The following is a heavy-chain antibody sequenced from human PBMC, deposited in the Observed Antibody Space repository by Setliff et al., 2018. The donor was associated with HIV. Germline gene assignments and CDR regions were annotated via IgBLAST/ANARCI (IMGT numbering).Heavy chain of an antibody. CDR1: GFTFTSSA. V-gene: IGHV1-58*01. J-gene: IGHJ3*01. Sequence: SVKVSCKASGFTFTSSAVQWVRQARGQRLEWIGWIVVGSGNTNYAQKFQERVTITRDMSTSXXXMELSSLRSEDTAVYYCAAXXXXXXWGNRKNDYFDXXGXXXMVTVSS. CDR3: AAXXXXXXWGNRKNDYFDX. CDR2: IVVGSGNT. D-gene: IGHD3-16*01.